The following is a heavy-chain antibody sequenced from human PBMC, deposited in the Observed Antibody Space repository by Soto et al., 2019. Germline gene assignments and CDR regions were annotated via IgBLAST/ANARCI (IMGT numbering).Heavy chain of an antibody. CDR1: GGSISGGDDY. Sequence: PSETLSLTCTVSGGSISGGDDYWSWIRQPPGKGLEWIGYIYYSGSTYYNPSLKSRVTISVDTSKNQFSLKLSSVTAADTAVYYCARGPRNSAWGQGTLVTVSS. CDR2: IYYSGST. D-gene: IGHD1-1*01. CDR3: ARGPRNSA. V-gene: IGHV4-30-4*01. J-gene: IGHJ4*02.